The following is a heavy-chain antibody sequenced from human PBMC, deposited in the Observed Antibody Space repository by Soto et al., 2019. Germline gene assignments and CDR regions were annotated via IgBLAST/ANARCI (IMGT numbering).Heavy chain of an antibody. CDR2: IDPSDSYT. J-gene: IGHJ6*02. CDR1: GYSFTSYW. Sequence: GESMKISGKGSGYSFTSYWISWVRQMPGKGLEWMGRIDPSDSYTNYSPSFQGHVTISADKSISTAYLQWNSLKASDTAMYYCARQHIRQYYYASVSYYPLAPCCMDFWCQGISV. CDR3: ARQHIRQYYYASVSYYPLAPCCMDF. D-gene: IGHD3-10*01. V-gene: IGHV5-10-1*01.